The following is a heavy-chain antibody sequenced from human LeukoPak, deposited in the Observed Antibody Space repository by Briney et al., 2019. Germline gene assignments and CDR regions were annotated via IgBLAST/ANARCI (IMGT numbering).Heavy chain of an antibody. V-gene: IGHV1-2*02. D-gene: IGHD3-22*01. CDR3: ASLAHFDGSTYYPDF. CDR2: MHPNSGGT. CDR1: GYTFTNYY. J-gene: IGHJ4*02. Sequence: ASVKVSCKASGYTFTNYYLHWLRQAPGQGLEWMGWMHPNSGGTNYAQNFQGRVTMTRDTSITTAYMELSRLTSDDTAVYYCASLAHFDGSTYYPDFWGQGTLVTVSS.